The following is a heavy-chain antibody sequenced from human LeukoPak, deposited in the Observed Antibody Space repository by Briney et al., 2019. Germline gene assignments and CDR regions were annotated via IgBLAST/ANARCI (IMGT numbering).Heavy chain of an antibody. Sequence: PGGSLRLSCAASGFTFNNYAMSWVRQAPGKGLAWVSSISGSGGSTYYAGSLKGRFTISRENSKNTLYLQMNTLRPEDTAVYSCAKNGRGYSSDYFDYWGQGTLVTVSS. CDR3: AKNGRGYSSDYFDY. CDR1: GFTFNNYA. V-gene: IGHV3-23*01. J-gene: IGHJ4*02. CDR2: ISGSGGST. D-gene: IGHD5-18*01.